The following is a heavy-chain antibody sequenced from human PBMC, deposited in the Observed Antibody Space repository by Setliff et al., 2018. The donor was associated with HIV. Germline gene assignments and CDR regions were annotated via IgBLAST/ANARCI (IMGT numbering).Heavy chain of an antibody. J-gene: IGHJ6*03. D-gene: IGHD1-26*01. CDR3: ARGLELNGLLYYYYYMDV. CDR1: GGSISSYY. CDR2: IYTSGST. Sequence: SETLSLTCTVSGGSISSYYWSWIRQPAGKGLEWIGRIYTSGSTNYNPSLKSRVTMSVDTSKNQFSLKLSSVTAADTAVYYCARGLELNGLLYYYYYMDVWGKGTTVTVSS. V-gene: IGHV4-4*07.